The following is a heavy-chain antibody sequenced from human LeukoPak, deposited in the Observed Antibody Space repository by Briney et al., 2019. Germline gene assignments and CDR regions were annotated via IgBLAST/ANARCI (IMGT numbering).Heavy chain of an antibody. Sequence: PGESLRLSCAASGFTFISYWMSWVRQAPGKGLEWVANIKQDGSEKYYVDSVKGRFTISRDNAKNSLYLQMNSLRAEDTAVYYCASYYDGVGPHDAFDTWGQGTMVTVSS. V-gene: IGHV3-7*01. CDR3: ASYYDGVGPHDAFDT. J-gene: IGHJ3*02. D-gene: IGHD3-16*01. CDR1: GFTFISYW. CDR2: IKQDGSEK.